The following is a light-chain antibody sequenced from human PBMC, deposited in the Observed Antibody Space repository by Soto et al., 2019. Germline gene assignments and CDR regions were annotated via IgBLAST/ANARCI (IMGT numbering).Light chain of an antibody. CDR2: DAY. Sequence: EVVLTQSPVTLSLSPGERATLSCRASQSFRGPLPWYQQKLGQAPSLLIYDAYNRATGIPPRFSGSGSGTDFTLTISSLEPEDSAVYYCQQRHMWPITFGQGTRLESK. J-gene: IGKJ5*01. CDR3: QQRHMWPIT. CDR1: QSFRGP. V-gene: IGKV3-11*01.